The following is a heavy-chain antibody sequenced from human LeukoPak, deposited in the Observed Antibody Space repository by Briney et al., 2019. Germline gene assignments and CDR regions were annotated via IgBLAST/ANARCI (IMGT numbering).Heavy chain of an antibody. CDR1: GFTFDDYA. CDR3: AKDARGSYYYYMDV. V-gene: IGHV3-43D*03. Sequence: GGSLRLSCAASGFTFDDYAMHWVRQAPGKGLEWVSLISWDGGSTYYADSVKGRFTISRDNSKNSLYLQMNSLRAEDTALYYCAKDARGSYYYYMDVWGKGTTVTVSS. CDR2: ISWDGGST. J-gene: IGHJ6*03. D-gene: IGHD3-10*01.